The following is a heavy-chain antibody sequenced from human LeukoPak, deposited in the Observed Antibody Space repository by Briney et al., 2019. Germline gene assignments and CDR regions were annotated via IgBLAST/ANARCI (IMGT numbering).Heavy chain of an antibody. CDR2: IYHSGST. D-gene: IGHD3-22*01. CDR1: GGSISSGGYS. Sequence: PSQTLSLTCAVSGGSISSGGYSWSWIRQPPGKGLEWIGYIYHSGSTYYNPSLKSRVTISVDTSKNQFSLKLSSVTAADTAVYYCAGVGGYYRVDYWGQGTLVTVSS. CDR3: AGVGGYYRVDY. J-gene: IGHJ4*02. V-gene: IGHV4-30-2*01.